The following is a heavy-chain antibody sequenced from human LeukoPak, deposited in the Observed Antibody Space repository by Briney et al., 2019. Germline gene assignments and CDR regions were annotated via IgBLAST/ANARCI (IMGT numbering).Heavy chain of an antibody. CDR3: ARDRPTLTGYYPFDY. Sequence: GGSLRLSCAASGFTFSSYSMNWVRQAPGKGLEWVSSITSSGNYIYYADSMKGRFTISRDNAKNSLYLQMNSLRAGDTAVYYCARDRPTLTGYYPFDYWGQGTLVTVSS. CDR2: ITSSGNYI. D-gene: IGHD3-9*01. J-gene: IGHJ4*02. CDR1: GFTFSSYS. V-gene: IGHV3-21*01.